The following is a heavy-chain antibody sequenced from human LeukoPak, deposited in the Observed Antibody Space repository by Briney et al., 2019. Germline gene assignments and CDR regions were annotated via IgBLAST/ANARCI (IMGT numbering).Heavy chain of an antibody. J-gene: IGHJ4*02. CDR1: GFTFSSYS. CDR3: AKTDGHSYGSFDY. Sequence: GGSLRLSCAASGFTFSSYSMNWVRQAPGKGLEWVSSISSSSSYIYYADSVKGRFTISRDNSKNTLYLQMNSLRAEDTAVYYCAKTDGHSYGSFDYWGQGTLVTVSS. V-gene: IGHV3-21*01. D-gene: IGHD5-18*01. CDR2: ISSSSSYI.